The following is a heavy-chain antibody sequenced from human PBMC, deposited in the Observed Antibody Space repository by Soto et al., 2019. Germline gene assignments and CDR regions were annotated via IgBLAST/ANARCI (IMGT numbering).Heavy chain of an antibody. V-gene: IGHV3-9*02. CDR3: VKDVLPGGADY. D-gene: IGHD3-16*01. CDR2: IYYNSDRI. Sequence: GGSLRLSCAASGFTSNDYAMHWVRQAPGKGLEWVSGIYYNSDRIDYGDSVKGRFANSRDNAKNSLYLQMNSLRPEDTAVYYCVKDVLPGGADYWGPGTLVTVSS. J-gene: IGHJ4*02. CDR1: GFTSNDYA.